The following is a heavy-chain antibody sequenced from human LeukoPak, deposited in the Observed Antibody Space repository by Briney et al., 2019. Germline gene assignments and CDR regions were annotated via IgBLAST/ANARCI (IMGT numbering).Heavy chain of an antibody. D-gene: IGHD4-23*01. Sequence: SETLSLTCTVSGGSISTYYWNWIRQPVGKRLEWIGRIYTSGGTDYNPSLKTRATLSVDKSKNQFSLNLASLTAPDTALYYCAGRGSNSGTFDVWGPGTFVTVSS. CDR1: GGSISTYY. CDR3: AGRGSNSGTFDV. CDR2: IYTSGGT. V-gene: IGHV4-4*07. J-gene: IGHJ3*01.